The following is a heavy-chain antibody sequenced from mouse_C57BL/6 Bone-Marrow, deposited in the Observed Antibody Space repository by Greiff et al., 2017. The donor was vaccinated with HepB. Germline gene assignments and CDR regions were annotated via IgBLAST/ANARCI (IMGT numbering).Heavy chain of an antibody. J-gene: IGHJ4*01. CDR2: INSDGGST. V-gene: IGHV5-2*01. Sequence: EVQVVESGGGLVQPGESLKLSCESNEYEFPSHDMSWVRKTPEKRLELVAAINSDGGSTYYPDTMERRFIISRDNTKKTLYLQMSSLRSEDTALYYCARHGHYGSRGDYAMDYWGQGTSVTVSS. D-gene: IGHD1-1*01. CDR1: EYEFPSHD. CDR3: ARHGHYGSRGDYAMDY.